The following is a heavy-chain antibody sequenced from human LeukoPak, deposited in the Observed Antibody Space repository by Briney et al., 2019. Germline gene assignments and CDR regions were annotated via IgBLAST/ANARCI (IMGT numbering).Heavy chain of an antibody. D-gene: IGHD3-10*01. CDR1: GFTFSSYA. J-gene: IGHJ4*02. CDR3: AKGPSRGRYYYGSGSLGDY. V-gene: IGHV3-23*01. CDR2: ISGSGGST. Sequence: GGSLRLSCAASGFTFSSYAMSWVRQAPGKGLEWVPAISGSGGSTYYADSVKGRFTISRDNSKNTLYLQMNSLRAEDTAVYYCAKGPSRGRYYYGSGSLGDYWGQGTLVTVSS.